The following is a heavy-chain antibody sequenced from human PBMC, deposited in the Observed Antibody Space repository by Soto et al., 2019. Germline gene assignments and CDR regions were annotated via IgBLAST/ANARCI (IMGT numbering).Heavy chain of an antibody. D-gene: IGHD3-9*01. Sequence: GGFLRLSCAASGFTFSDYYMSWIRQAPGKGLEWVSYISSSGSTIYYADSVKGRFTISRDNAKNSLYLQMNSLRAEDTAVYYCARAYDILTEFDYWGQGTLVTVSS. CDR2: ISSSGSTI. V-gene: IGHV3-11*01. J-gene: IGHJ4*02. CDR3: ARAYDILTEFDY. CDR1: GFTFSDYY.